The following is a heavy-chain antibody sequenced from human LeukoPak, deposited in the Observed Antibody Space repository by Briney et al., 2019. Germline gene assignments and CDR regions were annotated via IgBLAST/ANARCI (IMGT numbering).Heavy chain of an antibody. CDR1: GYTLTSYY. V-gene: IGHV1-2*06. CDR2: INPNSGDS. Sequence: ASVKVSCKASGYTLTSYYIHWVRQAPGQGLEWMGRINPNSGDSDYVQKFQGRVTMTRDTSISTAYMDLSRLTSDDTAVYYCTRRGDDYWGQGTLATVSS. J-gene: IGHJ4*02. CDR3: TRRGDDY. D-gene: IGHD2-21*02.